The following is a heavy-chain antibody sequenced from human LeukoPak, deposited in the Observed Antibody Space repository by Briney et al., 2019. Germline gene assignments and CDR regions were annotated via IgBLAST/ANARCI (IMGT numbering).Heavy chain of an antibody. CDR2: IYYSGST. J-gene: IGHJ4*02. D-gene: IGHD3-10*01. CDR1: GGSISSSSYY. V-gene: IGHV4-39*07. Sequence: SETLSLTCTVSGGSISSSSYYWGWIRQPPGKGLEWIGCIYYSGSTYYNPSLKSRVTISVDTSKNQFSLKLSSVTAADTAVYYCARGYYGSGSDYWGQGTLVTVSS. CDR3: ARGYYGSGSDY.